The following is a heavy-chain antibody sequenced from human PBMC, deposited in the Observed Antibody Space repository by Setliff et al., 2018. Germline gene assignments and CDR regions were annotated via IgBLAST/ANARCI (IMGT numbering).Heavy chain of an antibody. D-gene: IGHD5-18*01. CDR1: GYTFTSYG. V-gene: IGHV1-18*01. CDR2: ISTDNGKT. Sequence: ASVKVSCKASGYTFTSYGITWVRQAPGQGPEWMGWISTDNGKTKYAEKVQGRVTMSTDTSTSTAYIELRSLRSDDTAVYYCERDPLESGYNYGQGHYFDYWGQGTLVTVSS. J-gene: IGHJ4*02. CDR3: ERDPLESGYNYGQGHYFDY.